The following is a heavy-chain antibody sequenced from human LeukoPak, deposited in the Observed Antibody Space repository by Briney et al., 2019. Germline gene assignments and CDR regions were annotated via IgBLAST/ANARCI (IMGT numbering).Heavy chain of an antibody. Sequence: SETLSLTCAVSGGSISSTNWWSWVRQAPGKGPEWIGEIYRSGTTNYKPSLKSRVTISLDKSRNHFSLKLTSVTAADSAVYYCARRSPYSTGWSSYFDYWGQGVLVTVSS. CDR2: IYRSGTT. CDR3: ARRSPYSTGWSSYFDY. J-gene: IGHJ4*02. D-gene: IGHD6-19*01. CDR1: GGSISSTNW. V-gene: IGHV4-4*02.